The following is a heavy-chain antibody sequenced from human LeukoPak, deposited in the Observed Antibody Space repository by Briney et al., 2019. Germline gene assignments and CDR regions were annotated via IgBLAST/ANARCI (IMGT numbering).Heavy chain of an antibody. CDR3: ARGYYYDSSGYYFDY. J-gene: IGHJ4*02. V-gene: IGHV4-30-2*01. CDR2: IYHSGST. Sequence: PSETLSLTCAVSGGSISSGGYSWSWIQQPPGKGLEWIGYIYHSGSTYYNPSLKSRVTISVDRSKNQFSLKLSSVTAADTAVYYCARGYYYDSSGYYFDYWGQGTLVTVSS. D-gene: IGHD3-22*01. CDR1: GGSISSGGYS.